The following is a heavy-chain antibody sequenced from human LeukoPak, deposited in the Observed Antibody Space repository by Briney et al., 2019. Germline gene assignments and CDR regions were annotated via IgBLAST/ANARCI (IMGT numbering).Heavy chain of an antibody. CDR1: GYTFTSYY. V-gene: IGHV1-46*01. CDR2: INRSGGST. J-gene: IGHJ4*02. Sequence: ASVKVSCKASGYTFTSYYMHWVRQAPGQGLEWMGIINRSGGSTSYAQKFQGRVTMTRDTSTSTVYMELSSLRSEDTAVYYCAREIKWEQPDYWGQGTLVTVSS. CDR3: AREIKWEQPDY. D-gene: IGHD1-26*01.